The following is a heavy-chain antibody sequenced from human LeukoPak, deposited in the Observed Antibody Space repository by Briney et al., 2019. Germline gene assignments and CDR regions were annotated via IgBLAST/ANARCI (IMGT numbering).Heavy chain of an antibody. Sequence: GGSLRLSCAAPGFTFSSYAMHWVRQAPGKGLEWVAVISYDGSNKYYADSVKGRFTISRDNSKNTLYLQMNSLRAEDTAVYYCAREYTTSYFDYWGQGTLVTVSS. D-gene: IGHD1-26*01. V-gene: IGHV3-30-3*01. J-gene: IGHJ4*02. CDR1: GFTFSSYA. CDR3: AREYTTSYFDY. CDR2: ISYDGSNK.